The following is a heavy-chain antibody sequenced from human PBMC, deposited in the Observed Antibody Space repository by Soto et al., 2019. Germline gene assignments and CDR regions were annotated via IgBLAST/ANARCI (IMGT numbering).Heavy chain of an antibody. CDR2: IYYSGST. Sequence: PSETLSLTCTVSGGSISSGGYYWSWIRQHPGKGLEWIGYIYYSGSTYYNPSLKSRVTISVDTSKNQFSLKLSSVTAADTAVYYCVRRSRFLESNFDYWGQGTLVTVSS. J-gene: IGHJ4*02. D-gene: IGHD3-3*01. CDR1: GGSISSGGYY. V-gene: IGHV4-31*02. CDR3: VRRSRFLESNFDY.